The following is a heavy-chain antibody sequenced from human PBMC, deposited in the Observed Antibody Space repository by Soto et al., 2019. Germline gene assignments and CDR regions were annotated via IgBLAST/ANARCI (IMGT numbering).Heavy chain of an antibody. CDR2: ISGSGGST. V-gene: IGHV3-23*01. Sequence: EVQLLESGGGSVQPGGSLRLSCAASGFTFTNHAMSWVRQAPGKGLEWVSVISGSGGSTNYADSVKVRFTISRDNSEKTLYLQMKSLRAEDTAVYYCAKDYYDTRGHFDSWGQGTLVTVSS. CDR3: AKDYYDTRGHFDS. D-gene: IGHD3-22*01. J-gene: IGHJ4*02. CDR1: GFTFTNHA.